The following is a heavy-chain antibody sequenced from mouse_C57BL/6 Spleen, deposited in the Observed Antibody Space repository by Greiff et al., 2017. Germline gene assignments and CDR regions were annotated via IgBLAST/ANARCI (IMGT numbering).Heavy chain of an antibody. D-gene: IGHD1-1*01. J-gene: IGHJ3*01. CDR2: IYPSDSET. V-gene: IGHV1-61*01. CDR3: ARGRDYYGQQGFAY. Sequence: VQLQQPGAELVRPGSSVKLSCKASGYTFTSYWMDWVKQRPGQGLEWIGNIYPSDSETHYNQKFKDKATLTVDKSSSTAYMQLSSLTAEDSAVYYCARGRDYYGQQGFAYWGQGTLVTVSA. CDR1: GYTFTSYW.